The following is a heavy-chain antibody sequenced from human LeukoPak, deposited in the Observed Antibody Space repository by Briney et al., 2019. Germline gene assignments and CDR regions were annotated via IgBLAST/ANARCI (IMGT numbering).Heavy chain of an antibody. Sequence: GGSLRLSCAASGLTVSSYAMHWVRQAPGKGLEYVSGISQNGGTTYYANSVKGRFTISRDNSKNTWYLQMGSLRAEDTAVYYCTVAGNKSPFDYWGQGTLVTVSS. CDR1: GLTVSSYA. CDR2: ISQNGGTT. V-gene: IGHV3-64*01. D-gene: IGHD6-19*01. J-gene: IGHJ4*02. CDR3: TVAGNKSPFDY.